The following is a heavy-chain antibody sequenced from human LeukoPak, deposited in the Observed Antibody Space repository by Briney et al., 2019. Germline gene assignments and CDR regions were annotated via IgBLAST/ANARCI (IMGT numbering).Heavy chain of an antibody. V-gene: IGHV3-7*01. CDR1: GFTFTTYW. Sequence: GGSLRLSCAASGFTFTTYWMTWVRQAPGKGLEWVANIKQDGSEKNYVDSVKGRFTISRDNAKNSLYLQMNSLRAEDTAVYYCARDMVPAAIFTYYFDYWGQGTLVTVSS. CDR2: IKQDGSEK. CDR3: ARDMVPAAIFTYYFDY. J-gene: IGHJ4*02. D-gene: IGHD2-2*02.